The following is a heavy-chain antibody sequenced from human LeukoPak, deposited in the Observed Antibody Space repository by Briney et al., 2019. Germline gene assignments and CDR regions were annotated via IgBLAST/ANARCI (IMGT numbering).Heavy chain of an antibody. V-gene: IGHV3-48*03. CDR3: ARASGNSAEFDY. Sequence: TGGSLRLSCAASGFTFSSYEMNWVRQAPGKGLEWVSYISSSGSTIFYGVSVKGRFTISRDNAKNSLYLQMNSLRADDTAVYYCARASGNSAEFDYWGQGTLVTVSS. CDR1: GFTFSSYE. D-gene: IGHD4-23*01. CDR2: ISSSGSTI. J-gene: IGHJ4*02.